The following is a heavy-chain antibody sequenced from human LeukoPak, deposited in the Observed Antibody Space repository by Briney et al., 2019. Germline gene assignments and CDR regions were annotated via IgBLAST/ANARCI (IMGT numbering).Heavy chain of an antibody. CDR1: GYSFTSYW. CDR3: ARGRLPYDSSGYCSFDY. CDR2: IYPGDSDT. D-gene: IGHD3-22*01. Sequence: GESLKISCKGSGYSFTSYWIGWVRQMPGKGLEWMGIIYPGDSDTRYSPSFQGQVTISADKSISTAYLQWSSLKASDTAMYYCARGRLPYDSSGYCSFDYWGQGTLVTASS. J-gene: IGHJ4*02. V-gene: IGHV5-51*01.